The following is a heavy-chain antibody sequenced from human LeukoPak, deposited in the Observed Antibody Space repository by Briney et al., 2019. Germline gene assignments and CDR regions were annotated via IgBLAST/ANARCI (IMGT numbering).Heavy chain of an antibody. D-gene: IGHD3-9*01. Sequence: GGSLRLSCVASGFAVSTNNMSWVRKAPGRGLDGVSVTSSGGTTYYADSVKGRFTISRDNSKNTLFLQMNSLRAEDTAVYYCARNYFDILTGVRNWGQGTLVTVFS. CDR3: ARNYFDILTGVRN. V-gene: IGHV3-53*01. J-gene: IGHJ4*02. CDR2: TSSGGTT. CDR1: GFAVSTNN.